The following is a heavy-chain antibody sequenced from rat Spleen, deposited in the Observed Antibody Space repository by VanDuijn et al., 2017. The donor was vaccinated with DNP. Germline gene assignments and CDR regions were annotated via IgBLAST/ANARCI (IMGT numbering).Heavy chain of an antibody. CDR2: ISSGGGT. J-gene: IGHJ4*01. CDR1: GFSLTDYV. D-gene: IGHD4-3*01. V-gene: IGHV2S12*01. Sequence: QVQLKESGPGLVQPSQTLSLTCTVSGFSLTDYVLSWVRQPPGKGLEWIAAISSGGGTYYNSALKSRLSFSKATSKSQVFLKLNRLQTEDTATYYCARDLIIRDTTSAMDAWGQGTSVTVSS. CDR3: ARDLIIRDTTSAMDA.